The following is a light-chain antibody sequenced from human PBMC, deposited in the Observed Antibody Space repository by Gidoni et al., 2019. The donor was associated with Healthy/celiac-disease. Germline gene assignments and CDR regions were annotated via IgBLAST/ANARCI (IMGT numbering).Light chain of an antibody. CDR2: DAS. J-gene: IGKJ1*01. CDR3: HQRSNWPRT. V-gene: IGKV3-11*01. Sequence: EIVLTQSPATLSLSPGERATLSCRASQSVSSYLACYQQKPGQAPRLLIYDASNRATGIPARFSGSGSGTDFTLTISSLEPEDFAVYYCHQRSNWPRTFGQGTKVEIK. CDR1: QSVSSY.